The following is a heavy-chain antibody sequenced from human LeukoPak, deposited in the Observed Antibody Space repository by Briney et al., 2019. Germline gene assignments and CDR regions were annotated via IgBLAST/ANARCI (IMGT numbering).Heavy chain of an antibody. CDR1: GFTFSSYW. CDR3: ARHYYYDSSGYSPFDY. V-gene: IGHV3-23*01. CDR2: ISGSGGST. D-gene: IGHD3-22*01. Sequence: GGSLRLSCAASGFTFSSYWMSWVRQAPGKGLEWVSAISGSGGSTYYADSVKGRFTISRDNSKNTLYLQMNSLRAEDTAVYYCARHYYYDSSGYSPFDYWGQGTLVTVSS. J-gene: IGHJ4*02.